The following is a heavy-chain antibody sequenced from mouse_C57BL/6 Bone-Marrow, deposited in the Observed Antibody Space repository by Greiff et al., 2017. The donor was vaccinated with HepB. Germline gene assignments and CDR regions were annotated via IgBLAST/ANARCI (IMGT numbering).Heavy chain of an antibody. V-gene: IGHV3-6*01. CDR1: GYSITSGYY. Sequence: EVKLLESGPGLVKPSQSLSLTCSVTGYSITSGYYWNWIRQFPGNKLEWMGYISYDGSNNYNPSLKNRISITRDTSKNQFFLKLNSVTTEDTATYYCARGRSSDYWYFDVWGTGTTVTVSS. J-gene: IGHJ1*03. CDR3: ARGRSSDYWYFDV. D-gene: IGHD1-1*01. CDR2: ISYDGSN.